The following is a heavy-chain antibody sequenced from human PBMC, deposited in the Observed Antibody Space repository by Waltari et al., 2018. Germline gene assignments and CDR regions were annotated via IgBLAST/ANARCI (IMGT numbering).Heavy chain of an antibody. CDR1: GYSINSGYY. CDR2: IYHDGST. CDR3: TRQVLGYCTSAPCRRLDS. Sequence: QVQLQESGPGLLKPSETLSLTCGVSGYSINSGYYWGWIRQPPGKGLEWIGTIYHDGSTFYNPSLKNRLTMSMDTSKNEFSLKLSSVTAADTAVYYCTRQVLGYCTSAPCRRLDSWGQGTLVTVSS. J-gene: IGHJ4*02. V-gene: IGHV4-38-2*01. D-gene: IGHD2-2*03.